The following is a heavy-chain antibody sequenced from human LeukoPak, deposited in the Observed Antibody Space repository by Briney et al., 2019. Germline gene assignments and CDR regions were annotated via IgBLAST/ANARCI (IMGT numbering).Heavy chain of an antibody. Sequence: SQTLSLTCTVSGGSISSGSYYWSWIRQPAGKGLEWIGRIYTSGSTNYNPSLKSRVTISVDTSKNQFSLKLSSVTAADTAVYYCAGERRTTYFDYWGQGTLVTVSS. CDR3: AGERRTTYFDY. J-gene: IGHJ4*02. CDR2: IYTSGST. D-gene: IGHD1-1*01. V-gene: IGHV4-61*02. CDR1: GGSISSGSYY.